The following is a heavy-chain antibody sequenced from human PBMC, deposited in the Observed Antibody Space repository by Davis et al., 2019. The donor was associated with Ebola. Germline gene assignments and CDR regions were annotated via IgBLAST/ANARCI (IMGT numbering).Heavy chain of an antibody. V-gene: IGHV3-23*01. Sequence: PGGSLRLSCAASGFIFSSTDMSWVRQAPGKGLEWVSALSGSGGSTYYADSVQGRFTISRDNLKNTVYLQMNSLRAEDTAVFYCAKVVGVPRVLYYYYYYYGMDVWGQGTTVTVSS. J-gene: IGHJ6*02. D-gene: IGHD2-15*01. CDR3: AKVVGVPRVLYYYYYYYGMDV. CDR2: LSGSGGST. CDR1: GFIFSSTD.